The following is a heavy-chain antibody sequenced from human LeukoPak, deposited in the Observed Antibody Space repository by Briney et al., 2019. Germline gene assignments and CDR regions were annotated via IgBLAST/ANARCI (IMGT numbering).Heavy chain of an antibody. J-gene: IGHJ4*02. V-gene: IGHV1-69*06. CDR3: ARGALRYGEIGPFDY. Sequence: SVKVSCKASGGTFSSYTISWVRQAPGQGLEWMGGFIPIFGTANYAQKLQGRVTITADKSTSTAYMELGSLKSEDTAVYYCARGALRYGEIGPFDYWGQGTLVTVSS. CDR1: GGTFSSYT. D-gene: IGHD5-18*01. CDR2: FIPIFGTA.